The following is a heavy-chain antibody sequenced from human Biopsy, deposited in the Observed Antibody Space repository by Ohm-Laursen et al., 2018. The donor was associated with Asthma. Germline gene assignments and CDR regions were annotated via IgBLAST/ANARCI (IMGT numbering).Heavy chain of an antibody. D-gene: IGHD5-24*01. CDR3: ARGPPVDRED. J-gene: IGHJ4*02. CDR2: IYYSGST. Sequence: QTLTLTCTVSGGSISSGGYYWSWIRQHPGKGLEWIGYIYYSGSTYYNPSLKSRVTISVDTSKNQFSLKLSSVTAADTAVYYCARGPPVDREDWGQGTLVTVSS. CDR1: GGSISSGGYY. V-gene: IGHV4-31*03.